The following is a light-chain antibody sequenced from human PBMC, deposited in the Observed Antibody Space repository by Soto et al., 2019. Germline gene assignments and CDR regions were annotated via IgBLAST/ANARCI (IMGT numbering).Light chain of an antibody. V-gene: IGKV1-5*03. CDR3: QQYNSYPWT. Sequence: DIQMTQSPSTLSASVGDRVTITCRASQSISSWLAWYQQKPGKAPKLLIYKASSLESGVPSRFSGSGSGTEFTLTISSLQPDDFPIYYCQQYNSYPWTFGKGTKV. CDR1: QSISSW. CDR2: KAS. J-gene: IGKJ1*01.